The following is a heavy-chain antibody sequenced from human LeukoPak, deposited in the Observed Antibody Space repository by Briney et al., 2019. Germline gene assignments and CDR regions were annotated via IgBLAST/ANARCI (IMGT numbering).Heavy chain of an antibody. Sequence: GGSLRLSCAASGFTFSSYLMHWVRQAPGKGLVWVSRINSDGSSTSYADSVKGRFTISRDNAKNTLYLQMNSLRAEDTAVYYCARESGSGYYREFDYWGQGTLVTVSS. V-gene: IGHV3-74*01. D-gene: IGHD3-22*01. J-gene: IGHJ4*02. CDR3: ARESGSGYYREFDY. CDR1: GFTFSSYL. CDR2: INSDGSST.